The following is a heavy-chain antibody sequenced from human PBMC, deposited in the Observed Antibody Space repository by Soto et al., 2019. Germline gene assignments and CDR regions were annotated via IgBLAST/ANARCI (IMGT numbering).Heavy chain of an antibody. CDR1: GFTFSSYA. CDR2: ISGSGGST. J-gene: IGHJ4*02. CDR3: AKDRSGYYEKYYFDY. Sequence: VGSLRLSCAASGFTFSSYAMSWVRQAPGKGLEWVSAISGSGGSTYYADSVKGRFTISRDNSKNTLYLQMNSLRAEDTAVYYCAKDRSGYYEKYYFDYWGQGTLVTVSS. D-gene: IGHD3-22*01. V-gene: IGHV3-23*01.